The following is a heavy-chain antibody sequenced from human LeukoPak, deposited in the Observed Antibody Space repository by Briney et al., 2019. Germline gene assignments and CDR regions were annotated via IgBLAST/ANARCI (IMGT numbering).Heavy chain of an antibody. V-gene: IGHV3-74*01. Sequence: GGSLRLSSAASGFSFSSYWMHWVRQAPGKGLVWVSRIKNDGSSATYADSVKGRFTISRDNSKNTLYLQMNSLRAEDTAVYYCAKDFSDSSGYNYWGQGTLVTVSS. D-gene: IGHD3-22*01. CDR2: IKNDGSSA. CDR1: GFSFSSYW. J-gene: IGHJ4*02. CDR3: AKDFSDSSGYNY.